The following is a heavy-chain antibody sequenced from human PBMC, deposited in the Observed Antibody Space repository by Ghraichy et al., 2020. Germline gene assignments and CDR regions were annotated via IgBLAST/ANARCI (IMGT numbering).Heavy chain of an antibody. CDR3: AKDAEYTSSSASFDY. D-gene: IGHD6-6*01. CDR1: GFTFDDYA. CDR2: ISWNSGSI. V-gene: IGHV3-9*01. Sequence: GGSLRLSCAVFGFTFDDYATHWVRQAPGKGLEWVSGISWNSGSIVYADSVKGRFTISRDNAKNSLYLQMNSLRAEDTALYYCAKDAEYTSSSASFDYWGQGTLVTVSS. J-gene: IGHJ4*02.